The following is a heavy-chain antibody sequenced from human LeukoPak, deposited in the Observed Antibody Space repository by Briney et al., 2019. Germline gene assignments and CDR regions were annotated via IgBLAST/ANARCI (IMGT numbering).Heavy chain of an antibody. Sequence: PGGSLRLSCAASGFTFSSYGMHWVRQAPGKGLEWVAVISYDGSNKYYADSVKGRFTISRENSKNTLYLQMNSLRAEDTAVYYCAKDGYSSGWYNWFDPWGQGTLVTVSS. CDR1: GFTFSSYG. V-gene: IGHV3-30*18. D-gene: IGHD6-19*01. CDR2: ISYDGSNK. J-gene: IGHJ5*02. CDR3: AKDGYSSGWYNWFDP.